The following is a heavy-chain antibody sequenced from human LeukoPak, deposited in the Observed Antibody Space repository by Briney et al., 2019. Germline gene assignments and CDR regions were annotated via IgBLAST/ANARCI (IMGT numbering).Heavy chain of an antibody. CDR1: GYSLSNFH. D-gene: IGHD2-21*02. CDR3: ARTPPKGDIDT. J-gene: IGHJ5*02. V-gene: IGHV1-8*01. Sequence: GASVTVSCKASGYSLSNFHINWVRQAGGQGLEWFGWVSPKTGDRGYALKFQGRVTMTSDTSETTVYMEVRSLTSEDTAVYYCARTPPKGDIDTWGQGTMVTVSS. CDR2: VSPKTGDR.